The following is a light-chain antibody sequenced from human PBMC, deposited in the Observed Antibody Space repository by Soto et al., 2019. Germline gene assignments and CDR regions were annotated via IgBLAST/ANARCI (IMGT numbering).Light chain of an antibody. V-gene: IGKV3-20*01. CDR2: GAS. Sequence: VLAQSPDTLYLPPEERAARSCRASQSVSNNYFAGYHQKPGEAPRLLIYGASTRASASPDRFSGSGSGTDFTLPISRLEPEDLAVYYCQRYGSSPLTFGGGTKVDIK. CDR1: QSVSNNY. J-gene: IGKJ4*01. CDR3: QRYGSSPLT.